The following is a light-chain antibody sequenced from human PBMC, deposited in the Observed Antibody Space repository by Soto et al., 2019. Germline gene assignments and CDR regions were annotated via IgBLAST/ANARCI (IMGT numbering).Light chain of an antibody. CDR3: SSYTSSTTLYV. CDR2: DVS. V-gene: IGLV2-14*01. CDR1: SSDVGGYNY. J-gene: IGLJ1*01. Sequence: QSVLTQPASVSGSPGQSITISCTGTSSDVGGYNYASWYQQHPGKAPKLMIYDVSNRPSGVANRFSGSKSGSTASLTISGLQAEDEADYCCSSYTSSTTLYVFGTGTKLTVL.